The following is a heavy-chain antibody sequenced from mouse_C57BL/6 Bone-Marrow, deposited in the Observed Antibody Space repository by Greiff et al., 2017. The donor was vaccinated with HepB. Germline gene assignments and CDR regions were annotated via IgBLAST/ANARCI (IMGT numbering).Heavy chain of an antibody. D-gene: IGHD2-3*01. Sequence: QVHVKQPGAELVKPGASVKLSCKASGYTFTSYWMHWVKQRPGRGLEWIGRIDPNSGGTKYNEKFKSKATLTVDKPSSTAYMQLSSLTSEDSAVYYCARGGWLPPYYAMDYWGQGTSVTVSS. CDR2: IDPNSGGT. J-gene: IGHJ4*01. V-gene: IGHV1-72*01. CDR1: GYTFTSYW. CDR3: ARGGWLPPYYAMDY.